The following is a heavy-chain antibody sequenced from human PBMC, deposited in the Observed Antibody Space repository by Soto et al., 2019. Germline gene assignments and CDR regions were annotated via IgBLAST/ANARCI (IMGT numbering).Heavy chain of an antibody. CDR1: GFTFSSYW. Sequence: EVQLVESGGGLVQPGGSLSLSCAAPGFTFSSYWMSWVRQAPGKGLEWGANIKQDGSEKYYVDSVKGRFTISRDNAKNLLYLKMNSLRAEDTAVYYCARIPSLVQHYYYGMDVWGQGTTVTVSS. J-gene: IGHJ6*02. CDR2: IKQDGSEK. CDR3: ARIPSLVQHYYYGMDV. D-gene: IGHD1-1*01. V-gene: IGHV3-7*05.